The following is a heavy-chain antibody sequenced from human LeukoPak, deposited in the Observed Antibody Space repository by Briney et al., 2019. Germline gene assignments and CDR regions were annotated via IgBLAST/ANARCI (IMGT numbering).Heavy chain of an antibody. V-gene: IGHV1-8*01. CDR1: GYTFTSYD. D-gene: IGHD2-15*01. Sequence: EASVNVSCKASGYTFTSYDINWVRQAPGQGLEWMGWMNPNSGNTGYAQKFQGRVTMTRNTSISTAYMELSSLRSEDTAVYYCARDLPSGGSWWNPEFNWFDPWGQGTLVTVSS. CDR2: MNPNSGNT. J-gene: IGHJ5*02. CDR3: ARDLPSGGSWWNPEFNWFDP.